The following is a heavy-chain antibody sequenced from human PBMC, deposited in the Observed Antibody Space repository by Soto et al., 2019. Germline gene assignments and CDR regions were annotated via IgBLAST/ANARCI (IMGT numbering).Heavy chain of an antibody. D-gene: IGHD3-22*01. V-gene: IGHV4-61*01. CDR2: IYYSGST. CDR1: GDSVISGSYY. J-gene: IGHJ5*02. Sequence: SETLSLTCTVSGDSVISGSYYWSWIRQPPGKGLEWIGNIYYSGSTNYNPALKSRVTMSIDTPKNQFSLRLNSMTAADTAVYYCARMIGPSEPKTAWFDPWGQGTLVTVSS. CDR3: ARMIGPSEPKTAWFDP.